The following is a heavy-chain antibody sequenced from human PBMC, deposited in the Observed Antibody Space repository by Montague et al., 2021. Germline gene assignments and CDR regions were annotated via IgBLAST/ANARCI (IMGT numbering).Heavy chain of an antibody. CDR1: GYTFTSYD. CDR2: MNPNSGNT. J-gene: IGHJ6*02. V-gene: IGHV1-8*01. CDR3: ARGSQVRRVIITRSNYYYYMDV. Sequence: SVKVSCKASGYTFTSYDINWVRQATGQGFEWMGWMNPNSGNTGYAQKFQDRVTMTWNTSISTAYMELISLRSEDTAVYYCARGSQVRRVIITRSNYYYYMDVWGQGTTATVSS. D-gene: IGHD3-10*01.